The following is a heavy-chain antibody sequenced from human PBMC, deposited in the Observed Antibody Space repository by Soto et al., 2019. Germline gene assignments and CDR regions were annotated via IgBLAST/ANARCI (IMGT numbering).Heavy chain of an antibody. V-gene: IGHV2-70*11. CDR2: IDWDDDK. CDR3: ARIAVAGPNWYFDL. Sequence: GPTLVNPTQTLTLTCTFSGFSLSTSGMCVSWIRQPPGKALEWLARIDWDDDKYYSTSLKTRLTISKDTSKNQVVLTMTNMDPVDTATYYCARIAVAGPNWYFDLWGRGTLVTVSS. D-gene: IGHD6-19*01. J-gene: IGHJ2*01. CDR1: GFSLSTSGMC.